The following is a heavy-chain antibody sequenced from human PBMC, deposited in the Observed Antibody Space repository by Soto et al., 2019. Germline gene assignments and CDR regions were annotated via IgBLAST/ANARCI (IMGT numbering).Heavy chain of an antibody. Sequence: EVQLLESGGGLVQPGGSLRLSCAASGFTFSSYAMSWVRQAPGKRLEWLAGITFRGDYTYYADSVKGRFTLYKDNSRNRLDLQMNSLKVEDTALYFCAMLGTMGVFDNRVKGTLLSVSS. CDR3: AMLGTMGVFDN. V-gene: IGHV3-23*01. D-gene: IGHD1-26*01. CDR2: ITFRGDYT. J-gene: IGHJ4*02. CDR1: GFTFSSYA.